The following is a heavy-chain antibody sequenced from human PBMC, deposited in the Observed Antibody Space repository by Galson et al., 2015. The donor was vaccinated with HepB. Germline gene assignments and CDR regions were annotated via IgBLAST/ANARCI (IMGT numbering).Heavy chain of an antibody. Sequence: SLRLSCAASGFTFSSYGMHWVRQAPGKGLEWVAVISYDGSNKYYADSVKGRFTISRDNSKNTLYLQMNSLRAEDTAVYYCAKVAGSGWLKYYFDYWGQGTLVTVSS. V-gene: IGHV3-30*18. CDR3: AKVAGSGWLKYYFDY. CDR1: GFTFSSYG. J-gene: IGHJ4*02. CDR2: ISYDGSNK. D-gene: IGHD6-19*01.